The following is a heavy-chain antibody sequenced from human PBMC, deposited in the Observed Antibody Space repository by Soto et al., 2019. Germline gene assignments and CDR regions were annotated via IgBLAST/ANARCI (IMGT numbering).Heavy chain of an antibody. CDR2: INAGNGNT. CDR1: GYTFTSYA. V-gene: IGHV1-3*01. CDR3: ARGNLKPYYDDSSGYYYPEYLQH. Sequence: ASVKVSCKASGYTFTSYAMHWVRQAPGQRLEWMGWINAGNGNTKYSQKFQGRVTITRDTSTSTAYMELSSLRSEDTAVYYCARGNLKPYYDDSSGYYYPEYLQHWGQRTLVTFSS. D-gene: IGHD3-22*01. J-gene: IGHJ1*01.